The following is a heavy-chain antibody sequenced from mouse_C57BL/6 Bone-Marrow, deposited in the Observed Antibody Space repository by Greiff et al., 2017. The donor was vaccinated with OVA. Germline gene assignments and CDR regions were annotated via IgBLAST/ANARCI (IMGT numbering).Heavy chain of an antibody. CDR2: INSDGGST. CDR1: EYEFPSHD. Sequence: EVQVVESGGGLVQPGESLKLSCESNEYEFPSHDMSWVRKTPEKRLELVAAINSDGGSTSYPDTMERRFIISRDNTKKTLYLQMSSLRSEDTALYYCARHPSYYGSTYFDYWGQGTTLTVSS. V-gene: IGHV5-2*01. D-gene: IGHD1-1*01. J-gene: IGHJ2*01. CDR3: ARHPSYYGSTYFDY.